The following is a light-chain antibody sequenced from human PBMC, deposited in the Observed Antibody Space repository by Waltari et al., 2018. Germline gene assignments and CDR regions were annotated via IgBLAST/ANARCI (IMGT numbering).Light chain of an antibody. CDR1: SSNIGADYD. Sequence: QSVLTQPPSVSGAPGQRVTISCTGSSSNIGADYDVHWYQQLPGTAPNLLIYGNNNRPSGVPDRFSGSKSGTSASLVITGLQAEDEADYYCQSYDSSLRVFGGGTKLTVL. CDR3: QSYDSSLRV. J-gene: IGLJ3*02. V-gene: IGLV1-40*01. CDR2: GNN.